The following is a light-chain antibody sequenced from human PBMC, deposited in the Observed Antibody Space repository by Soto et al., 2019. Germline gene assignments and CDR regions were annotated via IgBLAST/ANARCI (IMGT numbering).Light chain of an antibody. CDR2: DVN. CDR1: SSDLGTYDY. V-gene: IGLV2-14*01. CDR3: SSYTTSSSVI. Sequence: QSVLTQPASVSGSPGQSIAISCSGTSSDLGTYDYVSWYQQHPGKAPKLMLFDVNHRPSGVSDRFFGSKSGNTASLTISGLQAEDEADYYCSSYTTSSSVIFGGGTQLTVL. J-gene: IGLJ2*01.